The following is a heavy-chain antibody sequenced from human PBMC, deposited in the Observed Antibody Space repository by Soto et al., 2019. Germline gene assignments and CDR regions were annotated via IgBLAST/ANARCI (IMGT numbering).Heavy chain of an antibody. D-gene: IGHD3-10*01. CDR3: ARDDEYSGNGMDV. V-gene: IGHV3-33*01. Sequence: QVPLVESGGGVVQPGRSLTLSSAASGFTFSNYGMHWVRQAPGKGLEWVAVILNDGSNRYHADSVKDRFTISRDNSKNTLYLQMNSLRAEDTAVYYCARDDEYSGNGMDVWGQGTTVTVS. CDR1: GFTFSNYG. J-gene: IGHJ6*02. CDR2: ILNDGSNR.